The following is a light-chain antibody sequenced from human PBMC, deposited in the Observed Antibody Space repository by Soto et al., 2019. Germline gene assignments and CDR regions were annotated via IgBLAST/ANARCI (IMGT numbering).Light chain of an antibody. CDR1: QSFRSSY. CDR3: QQYGSSPQT. Sequence: EVVLTQAPGTLPLSPGERATLSCRASQSFRSSYLAWYQQKPGQAPRLLIYGVSSMATGIPDRFSGSGSRRDVALTISRREDEDFAVYYCQQYGSSPQTFGGGTKVEIK. CDR2: GVS. J-gene: IGKJ4*01. V-gene: IGKV3-20*01.